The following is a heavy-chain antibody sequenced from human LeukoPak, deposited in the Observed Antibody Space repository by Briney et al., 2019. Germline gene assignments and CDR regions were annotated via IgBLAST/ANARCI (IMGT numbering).Heavy chain of an antibody. Sequence: GGSLRLSFAASGFTVNSNYLSWVRQPPGKGLECVSTLYNTGNTYYANSVKGRFSISRDNSKNTLFLQMNSLRAEDTAVYYCARLTADGRLYFVDWVPGTLVTVCS. CDR3: ARLTADGRLYFVD. CDR1: GFTVNSNY. D-gene: IGHD6-13*01. J-gene: IGHJ4*02. V-gene: IGHV3-53*01. CDR2: LYNTGNT.